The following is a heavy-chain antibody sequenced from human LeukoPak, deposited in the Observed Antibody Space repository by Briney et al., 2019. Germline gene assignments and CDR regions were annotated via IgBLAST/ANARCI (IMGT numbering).Heavy chain of an antibody. CDR3: ARETSQKGAHYMDV. Sequence: SETLSLTCTVSGYSISSGYYWGWIRQPPGKGLEWIGSIYHSGNTHYTPSLKSRVTISVDTSKNQFSLKLSSATAADTAVYYCARETSQKGAHYMDVWGKGTTVTISS. CDR1: GYSISSGYY. CDR2: IYHSGNT. V-gene: IGHV4-38-2*02. J-gene: IGHJ6*03. D-gene: IGHD3-16*01.